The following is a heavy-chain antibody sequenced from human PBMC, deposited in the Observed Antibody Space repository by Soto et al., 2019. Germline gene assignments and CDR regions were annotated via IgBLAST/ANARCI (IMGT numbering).Heavy chain of an antibody. CDR2: ISYDGSNK. V-gene: IGHV3-30*18. J-gene: IGHJ6*02. D-gene: IGHD2-2*01. Sequence: PGGSLRLSCAASGFTFSSYGMHWVRQAPGKGLEWVAVISYDGSNKYNAHSVKGRFTISRDNSKNTLYLQMNNLRAEDTAVYHCAKVLGYCSSTSCSREAYYYYGMDVWGQGTTVTVSS. CDR1: GFTFSSYG. CDR3: AKVLGYCSSTSCSREAYYYYGMDV.